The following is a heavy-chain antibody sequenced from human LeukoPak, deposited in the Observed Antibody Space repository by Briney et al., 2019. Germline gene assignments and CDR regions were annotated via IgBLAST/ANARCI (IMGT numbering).Heavy chain of an antibody. CDR3: ARVLGYCSAGSCYPEY. V-gene: IGHV3-11*05. D-gene: IGHD2-15*01. CDR2: ISSSGRHT. Sequence: AGGSLRLSCAASGFTFSDYYMSWIRQAPGKGLEWISHISSSGRHTHYADSVNGRFTISRDNAKNSLYLQMNSLRAEDTAVYYCARVLGYCSAGSCYPEYWGQGTRVTVSS. CDR1: GFTFSDYY. J-gene: IGHJ4*02.